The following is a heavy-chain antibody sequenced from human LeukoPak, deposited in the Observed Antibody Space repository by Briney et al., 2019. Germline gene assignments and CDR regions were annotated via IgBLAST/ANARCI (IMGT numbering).Heavy chain of an antibody. D-gene: IGHD6-19*01. V-gene: IGHV3-7*01. CDR2: IKQDGSEK. J-gene: IGHJ4*02. CDR3: ARDPSPYSSGWYAPVDYFDY. Sequence: PGGSLRLSCAASGFTFSSYWMSWVRQAPGKGLEWVANIKQDGSEKYYVDSVKGRFTISRDNAKNSLYLQMNSLRAEDTAVYYCARDPSPYSSGWYAPVDYFDYWGQGTLVTVSS. CDR1: GFTFSSYW.